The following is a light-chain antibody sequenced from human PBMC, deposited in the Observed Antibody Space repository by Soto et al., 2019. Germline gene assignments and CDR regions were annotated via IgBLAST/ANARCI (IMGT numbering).Light chain of an antibody. V-gene: IGKV3-20*01. J-gene: IGKJ2*01. Sequence: EIVLTQSPGALSLSPGEGATLSCRASQSLSSSYVAWYQQKLGQPPRLLIYGASNRATGIPDGFSGSWSGTEFTLTISRLEPEDFAVYYCQQYGISPSYTFAQGTKVDIK. CDR3: QQYGISPSYT. CDR2: GAS. CDR1: QSLSSSY.